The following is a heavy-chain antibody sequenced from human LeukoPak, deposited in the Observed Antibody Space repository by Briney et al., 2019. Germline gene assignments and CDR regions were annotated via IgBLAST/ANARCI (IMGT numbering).Heavy chain of an antibody. CDR2: ISYDGSNK. CDR3: AKDLRKVNTRYYYYYGMDV. V-gene: IGHV3-30*18. J-gene: IGHJ6*02. D-gene: IGHD1/OR15-1a*01. CDR1: GFTFSSYG. Sequence: PGGSLRLSCAASGFTFSSYGMHWVRQAPGKGLEWVAVISYDGSNKYYADSVKGRFTISRDNSKNTLYLQMNSLRAEDTAVYYCAKDLRKVNTRYYYYYGMDVWGQGTTVTVSS.